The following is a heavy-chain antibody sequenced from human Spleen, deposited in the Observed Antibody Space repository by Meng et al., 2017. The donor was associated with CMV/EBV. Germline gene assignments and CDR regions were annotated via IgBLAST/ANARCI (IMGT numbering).Heavy chain of an antibody. CDR1: GFTFDDYT. CDR3: AKDMNDYWSGYPSSFEY. CDR2: ITWDGDDT. D-gene: IGHD3-3*01. V-gene: IGHV3-43*01. J-gene: IGHJ4*02. Sequence: ETLSLTCAASGFTFDDYTMHWVRQAPGKGLEWVSLITWDGDDTYYADSVKGRFTISRDNSKNSLYLQMNSLRTEDTAFYYCAKDMNDYWSGYPSSFEYWGQGTLVTVSS.